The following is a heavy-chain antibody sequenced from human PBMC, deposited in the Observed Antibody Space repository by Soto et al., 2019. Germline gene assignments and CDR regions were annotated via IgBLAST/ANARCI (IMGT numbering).Heavy chain of an antibody. J-gene: IGHJ4*02. CDR1: GHTFTGHH. CDR3: GLEPTGTGGFDY. V-gene: IGHV1-2*02. D-gene: IGHD7-27*01. CDR2: IDLDIGDT. Sequence: QVQMVQSGAEVKKPGASVKVSCKASGHTFTGHHMHWVRQAPGQGLEWMGLIDLDIGDTKSAQKFQGRITSTSDTSITTAYMELRGLRSDDTAVYYCGLEPTGTGGFDYWGQGTLVTVS.